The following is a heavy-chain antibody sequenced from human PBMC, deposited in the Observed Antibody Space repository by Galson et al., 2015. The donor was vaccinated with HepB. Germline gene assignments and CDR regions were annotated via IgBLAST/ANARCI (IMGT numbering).Heavy chain of an antibody. CDR1: GYSFTSYW. Sequence: QSGAEVKKPGESLKISCKASGYSFTSYWIGWVRQMPGKGLEWMGTIYPGDSDTRYSPSFRGLVTISADKSISTAYLQWSSLKDSDTAMYFCARIDRTYCSRSSCYTVAIWGQGTMVTVSS. V-gene: IGHV5-51*01. J-gene: IGHJ3*01. D-gene: IGHD2-2*02. CDR3: ARIDRTYCSRSSCYTVAI. CDR2: IYPGDSDT.